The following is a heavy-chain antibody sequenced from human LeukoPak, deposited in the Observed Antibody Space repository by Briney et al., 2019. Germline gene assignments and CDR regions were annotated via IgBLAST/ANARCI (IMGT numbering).Heavy chain of an antibody. CDR2: INSDGRNI. Sequence: GGSLRLSCASSGFSFSDYWMHWVRQAPGKGLVWVSRINSDGRNIAYADSVKGRFTISRDNAKNTLYLEMNSLTIEDTAVYYCARAISWNGAQGHMDVWGKGTTVTVS. J-gene: IGHJ6*03. CDR3: ARAISWNGAQGHMDV. D-gene: IGHD1-1*01. CDR1: GFSFSDYW. V-gene: IGHV3-74*03.